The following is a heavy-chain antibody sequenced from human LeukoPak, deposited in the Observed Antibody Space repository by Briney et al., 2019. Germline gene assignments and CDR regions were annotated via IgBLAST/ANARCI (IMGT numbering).Heavy chain of an antibody. V-gene: IGHV3-23*01. J-gene: IGHJ4*02. CDR1: GFILSTYA. CDR2: ISATGYTT. CDR3: ARGGSHHHFDY. D-gene: IGHD2-15*01. Sequence: PGGSLRLSCAASGFILSTYAMSWVRQAPGKGLEWVSAISATGYTTYYADSVKGRFTISTDNSKSTVYLQMNSLRAEDTAVYYCARGGSHHHFDYWGQGTLVTVSS.